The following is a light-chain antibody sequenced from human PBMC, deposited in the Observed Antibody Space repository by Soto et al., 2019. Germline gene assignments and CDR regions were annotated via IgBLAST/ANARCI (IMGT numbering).Light chain of an antibody. V-gene: IGKV1-6*01. CDR1: QGISTE. Sequence: ATQMTQSPSSLSASVGDRVTIACRASQGISTELGWYQQKAGEAPKLLIYAASTLQSGVPPRFSGSGSGTDFTLTIRSLQPEDFATYYCLQDYDYPRTFGQGTKVEMK. CDR3: LQDYDYPRT. J-gene: IGKJ1*01. CDR2: AAS.